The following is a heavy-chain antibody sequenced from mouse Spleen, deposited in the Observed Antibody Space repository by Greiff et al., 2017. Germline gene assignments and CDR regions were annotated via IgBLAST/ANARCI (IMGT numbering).Heavy chain of an antibody. CDR3: ARDRANWDWYFDV. J-gene: IGHJ1*03. Sequence: DVKLVESGGGLVKPGGSLKLSCAASGFTFSSYAMSWVRQTPEKRLEWVATISDGGSYTYYPDNVKGRFTISRDNAKNNLYLQMSHLKSEDTAMYYCARDRANWDWYFDVWGTGTTVTVSS. D-gene: IGHD4-1*01. CDR2: ISDGGSYT. CDR1: GFTFSSYA. V-gene: IGHV5-4*01.